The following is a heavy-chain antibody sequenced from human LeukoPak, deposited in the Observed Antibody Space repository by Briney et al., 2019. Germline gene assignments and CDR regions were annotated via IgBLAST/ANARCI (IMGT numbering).Heavy chain of an antibody. CDR1: GFTVSSNY. V-gene: IGHV3-53*01. CDR2: IYSGGST. D-gene: IGHD1-14*01. CDR3: ARDPRIGPGPDYYYYYGMDV. J-gene: IGHJ6*02. Sequence: QAGGSLRLSCAASGFTVSSNYMSWVRQAPGKGLEWVSVIYSGGSTYYADSVKGRFTISRDNSKNTLYLQMNSLRAEDTAVYYCARDPRIGPGPDYYYYYGMDVWGQGTTVTVSS.